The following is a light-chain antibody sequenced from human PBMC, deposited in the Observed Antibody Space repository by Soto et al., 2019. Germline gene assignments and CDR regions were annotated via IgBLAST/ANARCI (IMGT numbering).Light chain of an antibody. CDR3: HVWDTSTDHYV. Sequence: SYELTQPPSVSVAPGQTARITCGGNNIGSKSVHWYQQKPGQAPVLVVYDDSDRPSGIPQRFSGSNSGNTAALTISRVEAGDEADYYCHVWDTSTDHYVFGTGTKVTVL. CDR1: NIGSKS. CDR2: DDS. J-gene: IGLJ1*01. V-gene: IGLV3-21*02.